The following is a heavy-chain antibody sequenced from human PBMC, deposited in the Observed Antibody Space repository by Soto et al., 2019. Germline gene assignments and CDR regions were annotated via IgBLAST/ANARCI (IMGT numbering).Heavy chain of an antibody. Sequence: GGSLRLSCAASGFTFSNYWMTWVRQAPGKGLEWVANIKEDGSEKHYVDSVKGRFTISRDNAKNSLYLQMNSLRVEDTAVYFCSRDVVRGAKALNYWGQCALVTVSS. CDR3: SRDVVRGAKALNY. D-gene: IGHD3-10*02. CDR2: IKEDGSEK. CDR1: GFTFSNYW. V-gene: IGHV3-7*01. J-gene: IGHJ4*02.